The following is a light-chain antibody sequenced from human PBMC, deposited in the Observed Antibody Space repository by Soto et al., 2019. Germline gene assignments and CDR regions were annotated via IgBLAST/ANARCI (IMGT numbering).Light chain of an antibody. CDR1: SSDVGGYNY. CDR3: CSYAGSYTGV. Sequence: QSALTQPRSVSGSTGQSVTISCTGTSSDVGGYNYVSWYQQHPGKAPKLMIYDVSKRPSGVPDRFSGSKSGNTASLTISGLQAEDEADYYCCSYAGSYTGVFGGGTKLTVL. CDR2: DVS. J-gene: IGLJ3*02. V-gene: IGLV2-11*01.